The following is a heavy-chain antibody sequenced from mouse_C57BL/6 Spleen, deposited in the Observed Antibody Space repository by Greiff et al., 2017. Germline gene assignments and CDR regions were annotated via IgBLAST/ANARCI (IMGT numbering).Heavy chain of an antibody. V-gene: IGHV1-69*01. Sequence: QVQLQQPGAELVMPGASVKLSCKASGYTFTSYWMHWVKQRPGQGLEWIGEIDPSDSYTNYNQKFKGKSTLTVDKSSSTAYMQRSSLTSEDSAVYYCARQLRQYYYAMDYWGQGTSVTVSS. J-gene: IGHJ4*01. CDR1: GYTFTSYW. D-gene: IGHD3-2*02. CDR3: ARQLRQYYYAMDY. CDR2: IDPSDSYT.